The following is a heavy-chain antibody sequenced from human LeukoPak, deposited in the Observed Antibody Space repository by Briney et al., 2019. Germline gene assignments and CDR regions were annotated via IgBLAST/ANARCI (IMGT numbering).Heavy chain of an antibody. Sequence: SETLSLTCAVYGGSFSGYYWSWIRQPPGKGLEWIGEINHSGSTNYNPSLKSRVTISVDTSKNQFSLKLSSVTAADTAVYYCARGAPTAFDIWGQGTMVTVSS. J-gene: IGHJ3*02. CDR1: GGSFSGYY. CDR2: INHSGST. V-gene: IGHV4-34*01. CDR3: ARGAPTAFDI.